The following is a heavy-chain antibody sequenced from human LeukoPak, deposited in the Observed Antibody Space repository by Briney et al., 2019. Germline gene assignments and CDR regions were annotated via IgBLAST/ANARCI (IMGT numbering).Heavy chain of an antibody. CDR2: IYYSGST. CDR1: GGSISSYY. J-gene: IGHJ4*02. CDR3: ARSNPAHYGSGSYYVY. V-gene: IGHV4-59*08. D-gene: IGHD3-10*01. Sequence: SETLSLTCTVSGGSISSYYWSWVRQPPGKGLEWVGYIYYSGSTNYNPSLKSRVTISVDTSKNQFPLKLSSVTAADTAVYYCARSNPAHYGSGSYYVYWGQGTLVTVSS.